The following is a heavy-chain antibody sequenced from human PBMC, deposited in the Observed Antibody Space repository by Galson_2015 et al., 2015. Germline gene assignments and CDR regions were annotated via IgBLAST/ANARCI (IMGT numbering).Heavy chain of an antibody. CDR2: IYSGGST. J-gene: IGHJ6*02. CDR1: GFTVSSNY. CDR3: ASRAPWFGELKSRYYYYGRDV. D-gene: IGHD3-10*01. V-gene: IGHV3-53*01. Sequence: SLRLSCAASGFTVSSNYMSWVRQAPGKGLEWVSVIYSGGSTYYADSVKGRFTISRDHSKNTLYLQMNSLRAEDTAVYYCASRAPWFGELKSRYYYYGRDVWGQGTTVPVSS.